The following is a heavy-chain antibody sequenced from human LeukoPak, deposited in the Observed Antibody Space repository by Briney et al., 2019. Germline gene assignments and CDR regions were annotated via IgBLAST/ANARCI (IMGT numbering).Heavy chain of an antibody. CDR2: ISSSSSYI. J-gene: IGHJ4*02. CDR1: GFTFSSYA. V-gene: IGHV3-21*01. CDR3: ARKVGATDY. Sequence: PGGSLRLSCAASGFTFSSYAMSWVRQAPGKWLEWVSSISSSSSYIYYADSVKGRFTISRDNAKNSLYLQMNSLRAEDTAVYYFARKVGATDYWGQGTLVTVSS. D-gene: IGHD1-26*01.